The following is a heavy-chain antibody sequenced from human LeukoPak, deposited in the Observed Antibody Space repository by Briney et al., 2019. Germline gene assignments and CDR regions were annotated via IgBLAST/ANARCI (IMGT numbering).Heavy chain of an antibody. Sequence: PSETLSLTCTASGGSISSGGYYWSWIRQHPGKGLEWTGYIYYSGSTYYNPSLKSRVTISVDTSKNQFSLKLSSVTAADTAVYYCARAPSSGWYGYDYWGQGTLVTVSS. D-gene: IGHD6-19*01. CDR2: IYYSGST. CDR1: GGSISSGGYY. V-gene: IGHV4-31*03. CDR3: ARAPSSGWYGYDY. J-gene: IGHJ4*02.